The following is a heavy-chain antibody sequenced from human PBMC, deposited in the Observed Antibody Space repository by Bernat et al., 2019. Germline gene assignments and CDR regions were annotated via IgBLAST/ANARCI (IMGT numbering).Heavy chain of an antibody. D-gene: IGHD2-15*01. CDR2: IKSKTTGGTT. V-gene: IGHV3-15*01. Sequence: EVHLVESGGDLVRPGGSLRLSCAASGFIYTDAWMTWFRQAPGKGLEWVGRIKSKTTGGTTAYAAPVKGRFTISRDDSKNTLYLQLNSLKTEDTAVYYCTTETVDFEEDSGGFDYWGQGTLVTVSS. CDR3: TTETVDFEEDSGGFDY. CDR1: GFIYTDAW. J-gene: IGHJ4*02.